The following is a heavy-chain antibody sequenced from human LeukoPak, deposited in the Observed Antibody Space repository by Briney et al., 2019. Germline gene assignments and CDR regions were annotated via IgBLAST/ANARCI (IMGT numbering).Heavy chain of an antibody. CDR1: GFTFSSYA. CDR2: VSYDGSYK. Sequence: GGSLRLSCAASGFTFSSYAMSWVRQAPGKGLEWVAVVSYDGSYKYYADSVKGRFTISRDNSKNTLYPQMNSLRAEDTAVYYCARAPGYGAAYYFDYWGQGTLVTVSS. D-gene: IGHD1-1*01. CDR3: ARAPGYGAAYYFDY. J-gene: IGHJ4*02. V-gene: IGHV3-30*04.